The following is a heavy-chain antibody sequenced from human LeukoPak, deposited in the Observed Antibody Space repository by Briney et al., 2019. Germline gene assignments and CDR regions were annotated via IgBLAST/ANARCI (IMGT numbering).Heavy chain of an antibody. CDR1: GFTFSSYG. J-gene: IGHJ4*02. CDR3: AKTMTTSGRVIDY. CDR2: ISYDGSNK. D-gene: IGHD3-16*01. V-gene: IGHV3-30*18. Sequence: GGSLRLSCVASGFTFSSYGMHWVRQAPGKGLEWVAVISYDGSNKYYADSVKGRFTISRDNSKNTLYLQMNSLRAEDTAVYYCAKTMTTSGRVIDYWGQGTLVTVSS.